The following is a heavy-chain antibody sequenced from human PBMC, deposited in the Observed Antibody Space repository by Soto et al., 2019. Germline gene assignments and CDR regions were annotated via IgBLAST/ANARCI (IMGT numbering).Heavy chain of an antibody. Sequence: SETLSLTCTVSGGSISSGGYYWSWIRQHPGKGLEWIGYIYYSGSTYYNPSLKSRVTISVDTSKNQFSLKLSSVTAADTAVYYCARDATGDGGDYYYGMDVWGQGTTVTVSS. J-gene: IGHJ6*02. CDR3: ARDATGDGGDYYYGMDV. CDR1: GGSISSGGYY. D-gene: IGHD3-16*01. V-gene: IGHV4-31*03. CDR2: IYYSGST.